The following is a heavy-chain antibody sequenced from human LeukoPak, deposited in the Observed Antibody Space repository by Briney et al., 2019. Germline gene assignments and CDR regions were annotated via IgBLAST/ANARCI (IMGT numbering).Heavy chain of an antibody. V-gene: IGHV3-23*01. D-gene: IGHD3-22*01. Sequence: GGSLRLSCAASGVTFISDAMSWGRQSTGKGLEWVSSTSGDGGATYYSNSVKGPCTISRDNSRNPLYLQMNSLRAEDTAVYYCAKDRPNYYGSNGHYYRRDGDYWGQGTLVTVSS. CDR2: TSGDGGAT. CDR3: AKDRPNYYGSNGHYYRRDGDY. J-gene: IGHJ4*02. CDR1: GVTFISDA.